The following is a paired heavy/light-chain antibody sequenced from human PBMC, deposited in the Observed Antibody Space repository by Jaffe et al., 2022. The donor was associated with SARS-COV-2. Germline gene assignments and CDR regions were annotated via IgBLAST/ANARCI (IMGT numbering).Light chain of an antibody. J-gene: IGKJ4*01. CDR2: SAS. CDR1: QGISRW. CDR3: QQANSFPLT. V-gene: IGKV1-12*01. Sequence: DIQMTQSPSSVSASVGDRVTITCRASQGISRWLAWYQQKPGKAPKFLIYSASSLQSGVPSRFSGSGSGTDFTLTISSLQPEDFATYYCQQANSFPLTFGGGTKVEIK.
Heavy chain of an antibody. Sequence: EVQLVESGGGLVQPGGSLRLSCAASGFTFSNYCMSWVRQAPGKGLEWVAYIKQDGNEKFHVDSVKGRFTISRDNAKNSLYLQMNSLRAEDTAVYYCARRFIVAYHYYYYMDVWGKGTTVTVSS. D-gene: IGHD5-12*01. V-gene: IGHV3-7*01. CDR2: IKQDGNEK. CDR3: ARRFIVAYHYYYYMDV. J-gene: IGHJ6*03. CDR1: GFTFSNYC.